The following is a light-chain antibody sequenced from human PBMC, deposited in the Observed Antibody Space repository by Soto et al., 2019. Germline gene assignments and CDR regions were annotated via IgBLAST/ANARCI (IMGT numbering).Light chain of an antibody. CDR2: SAS. Sequence: DIQLTQSPSFLSASVGDRVTITCRASQDISSYLAWYQQRPAKVPRFLTHSASTLQSGVPSRFSATGSGTTFTLTISSVQHEDIADHHGQRLNRFPRTFGQGTKVEV. V-gene: IGKV1-9*01. CDR3: QRLNRFPRT. CDR1: QDISSY. J-gene: IGKJ1*01.